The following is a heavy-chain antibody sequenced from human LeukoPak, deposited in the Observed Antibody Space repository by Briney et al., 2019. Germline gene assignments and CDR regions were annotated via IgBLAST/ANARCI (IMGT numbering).Heavy chain of an antibody. CDR3: ARVGYFDWLLQRAWGPFDY. Sequence: GGSLRLSCAASGFTFSSYAMHWVRQAPGKGLEYVSAISSNGGSTYYANSVKGRFTISRDNSKNTLYLQMGSLRAEDMAVYYCARVGYFDWLLQRAWGPFDYWGQGTLVTVSS. V-gene: IGHV3-64*01. J-gene: IGHJ4*02. CDR1: GFTFSSYA. D-gene: IGHD3-9*01. CDR2: ISSNGGST.